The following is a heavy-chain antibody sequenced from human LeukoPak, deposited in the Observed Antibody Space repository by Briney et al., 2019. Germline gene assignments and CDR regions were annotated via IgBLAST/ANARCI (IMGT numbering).Heavy chain of an antibody. D-gene: IGHD3-22*01. Sequence: PSETLSLTCTVYGGSFSGYYWSWIRQPPGKGLEWIGEINHSGNTNYNPSLKSRVTMSVDTSKNQFSLKLSSVTAADTAVYYCAKDRGMEYDSSGYYYPTGAFDIWGQGTMVTVSS. CDR3: AKDRGMEYDSSGYYYPTGAFDI. J-gene: IGHJ3*02. CDR1: GGSFSGYY. CDR2: INHSGNT. V-gene: IGHV4-34*01.